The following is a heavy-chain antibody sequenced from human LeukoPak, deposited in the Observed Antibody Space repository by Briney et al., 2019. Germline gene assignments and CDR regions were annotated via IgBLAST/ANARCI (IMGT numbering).Heavy chain of an antibody. CDR3: AGDGGVVVAATDY. CDR1: GYTFTSYY. J-gene: IGHJ4*02. CDR2: INPSGGST. V-gene: IGHV1-46*01. D-gene: IGHD2-15*01. Sequence: GASVKVSCKASGYTFTSYYMHWVRQAPGQGLEWMGIINPSGGSTSYAQKFQGRVTMTRDMSTSTVYMELSSLRSEDTAVYYCAGDGGVVVAATDYWGQGTLVSVSS.